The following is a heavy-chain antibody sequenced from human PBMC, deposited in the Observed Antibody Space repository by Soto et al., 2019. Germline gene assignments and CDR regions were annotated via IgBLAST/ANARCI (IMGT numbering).Heavy chain of an antibody. CDR1: GYSFTSYW. CDR2: IYPGDSDT. CDR3: VRTVSKDYYYGMDV. Sequence: PGESLKISCEGSGYSFTSYWIAWVRQMPGKGLEWMGIIYPGDSDTTYSPSFQGQVTISADKSISTAYLQWSSLKASDTAMYYCVRTVSKDYYYGMDVWGQGTTVTVSS. D-gene: IGHD4-17*01. V-gene: IGHV5-51*01. J-gene: IGHJ6*02.